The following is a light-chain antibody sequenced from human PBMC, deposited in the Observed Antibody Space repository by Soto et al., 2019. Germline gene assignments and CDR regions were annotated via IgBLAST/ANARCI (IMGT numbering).Light chain of an antibody. J-gene: IGKJ5*01. V-gene: IGKV1-39*01. Sequence: DIQMTQSPSSLSASVGDRVTITCRASQSINTFLSWYHQKPGRAPKLLIYGASTLQSGVPSRFSGFGSGTDFTLTISSLQPEDFGTYYCEQSYSPSITFGQGTGLDLK. CDR2: GAS. CDR1: QSINTF. CDR3: EQSYSPSIT.